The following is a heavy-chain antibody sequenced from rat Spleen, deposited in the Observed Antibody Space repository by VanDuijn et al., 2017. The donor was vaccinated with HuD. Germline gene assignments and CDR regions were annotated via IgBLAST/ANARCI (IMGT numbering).Heavy chain of an antibody. D-gene: IGHD1-11*01. Sequence: EVQLVESDGGLVQPGRSLKLSCAASGFTFSNYDMAWVRQAPTKGLEWVASISTSGGSTYYRDSVKGRFTCSRDNTENTIYLQMNSLKSEDTATYYCATHGGGYGWFAYWGQGTLVTVSS. CDR2: ISTSGGST. CDR3: ATHGGGYGWFAY. V-gene: IGHV5S13*01. J-gene: IGHJ3*01. CDR1: GFTFSNYD.